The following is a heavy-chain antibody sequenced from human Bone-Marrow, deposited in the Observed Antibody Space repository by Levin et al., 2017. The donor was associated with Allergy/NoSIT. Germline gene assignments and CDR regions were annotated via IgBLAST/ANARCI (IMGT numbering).Heavy chain of an antibody. Sequence: GGSLRLSCAASGFTFSDHGMHWVRQAPGKGLEWVAVVWYGGSSKDYADALEGRFTISRDNSKNTVYLQMSSLRPEDTGIYYCARAEGFRELELDYWGQGTLVTVSS. V-gene: IGHV3-33*01. D-gene: IGHD3-10*01. J-gene: IGHJ4*02. CDR1: GFTFSDHG. CDR3: ARAEGFRELELDY. CDR2: VWYGGSSK.